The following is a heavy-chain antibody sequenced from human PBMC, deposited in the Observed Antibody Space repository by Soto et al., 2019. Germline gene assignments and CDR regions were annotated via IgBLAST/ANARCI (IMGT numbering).Heavy chain of an antibody. CDR1: GDSVSSNSAA. CDR3: ARFYGEKDPYDFDY. Sequence: QVQLQQSGPGLVKPSQTLSLTCAISGDSVSSNSAAWNWIRQSPSRGLEWLGRTYYRSKWYNDYAGSVXXXIXXNPDTSKNQFSLQLNAVTPEDTAVYYCARFYGEKDPYDFDYWGQGTLVTVSS. J-gene: IGHJ4*02. D-gene: IGHD4-17*01. V-gene: IGHV6-1*01. CDR2: TYYRSKWYN.